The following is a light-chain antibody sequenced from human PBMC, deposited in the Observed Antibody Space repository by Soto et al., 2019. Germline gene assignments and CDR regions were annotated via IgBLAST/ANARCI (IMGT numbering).Light chain of an antibody. CDR1: QSVSRF. J-gene: IGKJ4*01. CDR2: DAS. V-gene: IGKV3-11*01. CDR3: QQRSSWPLT. Sequence: EIVLTQSPATLSLSPGERATLSGRASQSVSRFLAWYQQKPGQAPRLLIYDASNRATGIPARFSGSGSGTDFTLTISSLEPEDFAVYYCQQRSSWPLTFGGGTKVEIK.